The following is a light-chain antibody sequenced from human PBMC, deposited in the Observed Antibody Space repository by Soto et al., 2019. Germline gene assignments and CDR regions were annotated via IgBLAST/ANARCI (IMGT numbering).Light chain of an antibody. J-gene: IGKJ5*01. Sequence: DIQMTQSPSSLSASVGDRVTITCRASQSIAGYLSWYQQRPGKAPKFLIYSASSLQRGVPSRFSGSGSGTDFSLTINGLQPEDFATYFCQQSFSVPITCGQGTRLEIK. CDR2: SAS. CDR1: QSIAGY. CDR3: QQSFSVPIT. V-gene: IGKV1-39*01.